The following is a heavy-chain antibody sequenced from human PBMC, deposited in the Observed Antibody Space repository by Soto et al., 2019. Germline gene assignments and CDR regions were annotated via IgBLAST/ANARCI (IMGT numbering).Heavy chain of an antibody. CDR3: VRDRLNWFDP. V-gene: IGHV4-4*07. J-gene: IGHJ5*02. Sequence: SLTCNVSGAAINVYYWSWLRQSAGRGLEWIGRVYTTGNANYNPSLRSRVSISVDTSKNQVSLKLTSATAADTAIYFCVRDRLNWFDPWGRGTLVTVSS. CDR2: VYTTGNA. CDR1: GAAINVYY.